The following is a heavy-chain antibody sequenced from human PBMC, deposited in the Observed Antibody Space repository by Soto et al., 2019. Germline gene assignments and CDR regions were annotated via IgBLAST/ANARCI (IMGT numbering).Heavy chain of an antibody. V-gene: IGHV5-51*01. CDR2: IYPGDSDT. CDR3: ARHHGSPGSYFGMDV. Sequence: GEALKISCKTSGFNFPTFWVSWLRQMPGKGLEWMVIIYPGDSDTRYSPSFQGQVTISADKSISTAYLQWRSLKASDTAMYYCARHHGSPGSYFGMDVWGQGTTVTVSS. J-gene: IGHJ6*02. D-gene: IGHD6-13*01. CDR1: GFNFPTFW.